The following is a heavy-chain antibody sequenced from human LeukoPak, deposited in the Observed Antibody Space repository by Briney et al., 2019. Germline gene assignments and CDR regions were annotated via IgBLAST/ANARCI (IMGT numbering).Heavy chain of an antibody. D-gene: IGHD2-2*01. J-gene: IGHJ4*02. CDR1: GFNFADSA. CDR2: ISGDGGST. CDR3: AKSQGYCSSTSCRPYSTSWPFNY. V-gene: IGHV3-43*02. Sequence: SGGSLRLSCAASGFNFADSAMHWVRQAPGKGLEWVSLISGDGGSTYYADPVKGRFSISRDNSKNSLYLQMNSLRIEDTALYYCAKSQGYCSSTSCRPYSTSWPFNYWGQGTLVTVAS.